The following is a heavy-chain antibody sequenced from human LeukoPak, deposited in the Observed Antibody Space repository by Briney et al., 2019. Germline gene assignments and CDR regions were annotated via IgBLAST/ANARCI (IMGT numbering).Heavy chain of an antibody. V-gene: IGHV4-39*01. Sequence: SETLSLTCTVSGGSINSSSHYWGWIRQPPGKGLEWIGNIYYSGNTYYNPPLNSRVTISVDTSKKQFSLKLSSVTAADTAVYYCARHSSSWDFYYYYYMDVWGKGTTVIVSS. CDR1: GGSINSSSHY. D-gene: IGHD6-13*01. CDR2: IYYSGNT. J-gene: IGHJ6*03. CDR3: ARHSSSWDFYYYYYMDV.